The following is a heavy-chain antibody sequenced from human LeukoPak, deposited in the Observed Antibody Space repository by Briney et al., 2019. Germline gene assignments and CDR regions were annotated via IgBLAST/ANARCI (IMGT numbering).Heavy chain of an antibody. Sequence: SETLSFTCSVFGGSISSSSYYWGWIRQPPGKGLEWIVSIYYSGSSYYNPSLKSRVTISVDTSKNQFSLKLTSVTAADTAVYYCARRDCTSTTCYAGSYYFDYWGQGTLVTVSS. CDR2: IYYSGSS. D-gene: IGHD2-2*01. J-gene: IGHJ4*02. CDR3: ARRDCTSTTCYAGSYYFDY. V-gene: IGHV4-39*01. CDR1: GGSISSSSYY.